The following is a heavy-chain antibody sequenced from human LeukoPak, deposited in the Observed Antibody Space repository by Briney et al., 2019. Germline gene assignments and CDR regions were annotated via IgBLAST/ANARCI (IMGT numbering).Heavy chain of an antibody. CDR3: AKNDGLRSLEWLSEGLVYYFAY. CDR1: GFTFSSYA. J-gene: IGHJ4*02. V-gene: IGHV3-23*01. CDR2: ISGSGGST. Sequence: GGSLRLSCAASGFTFSSYAMSWVRQAPGKGLEWVSAISGSGGSTYYADSVKGRFTISRDNSKNTLYLQMNSLRAEDTAVYYCAKNDGLRSLEWLSEGLVYYFAYWGQGTLVTVSS. D-gene: IGHD3-3*01.